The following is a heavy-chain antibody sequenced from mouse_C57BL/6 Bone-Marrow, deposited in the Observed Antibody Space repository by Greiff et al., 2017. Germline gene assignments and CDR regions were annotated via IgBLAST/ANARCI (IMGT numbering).Heavy chain of an antibody. D-gene: IGHD3-2*02. J-gene: IGHJ3*01. CDR1: GFTFSSYA. V-gene: IGHV5-4*01. CDR2: ISDGGSYT. CDR3: ARDQAWFAY. Sequence: EVQLVESGGGLVKPGGSLKLSCAASGFTFSSYAMSWVRQTPEKRLEWVATISDGGSYTYYPDNVKGRFTISRDNAKNNLYLQMSHLKSEDTAMYYCARDQAWFAYGGQGTLVTVSA.